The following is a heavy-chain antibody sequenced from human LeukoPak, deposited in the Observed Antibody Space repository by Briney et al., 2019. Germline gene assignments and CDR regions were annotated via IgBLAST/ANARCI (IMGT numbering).Heavy chain of an antibody. V-gene: IGHV5-51*01. J-gene: IGHJ4*02. CDR3: ARRYCSGGSCYLAFDY. CDR2: IYPGDSDT. Sequence: GESLKISCKGSGYSFTSYWIGWVRQMPGKGLEWMGIIYPGDSDTRYSPSFQGQVTNSADKSISTAYLQWSSLKASDTAMYYCARRYCSGGSCYLAFDYWGQGTLVTVSS. D-gene: IGHD2-15*01. CDR1: GYSFTSYW.